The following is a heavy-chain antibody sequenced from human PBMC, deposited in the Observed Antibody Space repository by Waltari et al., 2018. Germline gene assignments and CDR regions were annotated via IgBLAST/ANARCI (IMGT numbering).Heavy chain of an antibody. Sequence: EVQLVESGGGLVKPGGSLRLSCAASGFIFNIYDINWVRQAPGKGLEWVSSISSSSTYIYYADSVKGRFTISRDNAKNSLYLQMNSLRAEDTAVYYCARVFYSSMGNFGMDVWGQGTTVTVSS. CDR2: ISSSSTYI. V-gene: IGHV3-21*01. J-gene: IGHJ6*02. CDR3: ARVFYSSMGNFGMDV. D-gene: IGHD6-13*01. CDR1: GFIFNIYD.